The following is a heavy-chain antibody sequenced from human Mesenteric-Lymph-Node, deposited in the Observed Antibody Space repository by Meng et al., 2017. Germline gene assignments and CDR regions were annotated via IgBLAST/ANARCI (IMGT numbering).Heavy chain of an antibody. CDR3: ARDKTSSSWYDAFDI. CDR1: GFTFSNWA. J-gene: IGHJ3*02. V-gene: IGHV3-23*01. Sequence: GESLKISCVASGFTFSNWAMSWVRQTPVKGLEWVSAISGSGEDTYYGDSVKGRFTISRDNSKNTLYLQMNSLRAEDTAVYYCARDKTSSSWYDAFDIWGQGTMVTVSS. D-gene: IGHD6-13*01. CDR2: ISGSGEDT.